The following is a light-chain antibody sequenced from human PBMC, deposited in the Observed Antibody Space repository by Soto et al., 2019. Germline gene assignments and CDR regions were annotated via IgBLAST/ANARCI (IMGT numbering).Light chain of an antibody. Sequence: EIELTQSPATLSLSPGERATLSCRASQSVGGRLGWYQHKPGRAPRLLIYDASIRATGIPARFSGSGSGTDFILTISILEPEDFGVYYCQQRASWPLTFGGGTRVEI. V-gene: IGKV3-11*01. CDR3: QQRASWPLT. CDR2: DAS. CDR1: QSVGGR. J-gene: IGKJ4*01.